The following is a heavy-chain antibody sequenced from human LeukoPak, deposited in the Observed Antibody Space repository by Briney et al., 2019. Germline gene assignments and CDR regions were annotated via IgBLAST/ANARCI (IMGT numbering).Heavy chain of an antibody. J-gene: IGHJ4*02. CDR1: GFTFGNYA. CDR3: AKDMNSFGSGSSYNPWGPFDS. CDR2: IACNSGNA. Sequence: PGGSMRLSCAASGFTFGNYAMHWVRQVPGKGLEWVSGIACNSGNAGFADSVKCRFTSSRDNAENSLYLQMNSLTPVDTAFYFCAKDMNSFGSGSSYNPWGPFDSWGQGTLVTVSS. V-gene: IGHV3-9*01. D-gene: IGHD3-10*01.